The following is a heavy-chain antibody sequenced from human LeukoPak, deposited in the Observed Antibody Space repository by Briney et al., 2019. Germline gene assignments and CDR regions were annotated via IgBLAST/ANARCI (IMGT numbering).Heavy chain of an antibody. CDR1: GASISSYY. V-gene: IGHV4-59*08. Sequence: PSETLSLTCTVSGASISSYYWTWIRQAPGRGLEWIGYVYYSVNTNYNPSLKSRVSISQDTSKNQVSLTLNSVTAADTAVYYCARQESGPYHYMDVWGRGTAVTVSS. CDR2: VYYSVNT. D-gene: IGHD3-3*01. J-gene: IGHJ6*03. CDR3: ARQESGPYHYMDV.